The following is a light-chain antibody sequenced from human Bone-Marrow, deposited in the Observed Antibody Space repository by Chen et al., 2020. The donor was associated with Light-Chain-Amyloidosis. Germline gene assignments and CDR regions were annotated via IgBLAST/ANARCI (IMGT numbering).Light chain of an antibody. Sequence: EIVLTQSPATLSLPLGERATLSCRASQSVSSYLAWYQHKPGQAPRLLIYDASNRATGIPARFSGSGSGTDFTLTISSLEPEDFAVYYCQQGSSWPTTFGQGTRLEI. J-gene: IGKJ5*01. CDR1: QSVSSY. CDR3: QQGSSWPTT. CDR2: DAS. V-gene: IGKV3-11*01.